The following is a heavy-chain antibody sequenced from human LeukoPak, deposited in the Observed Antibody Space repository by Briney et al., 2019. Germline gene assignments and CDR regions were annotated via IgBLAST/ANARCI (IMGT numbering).Heavy chain of an antibody. Sequence: GGSLRLSCVVSGFTVSSNYMSWVRQAPGKGLEWVSVIYSGGSTYYADSVKGRFTISRDNSKNTLYLQMNSLRAEDTAVYYCARDRRGYGGNFDYWGQGTLATVSS. J-gene: IGHJ4*02. CDR3: ARDRRGYGGNFDY. V-gene: IGHV3-66*01. CDR1: GFTVSSNY. CDR2: IYSGGST. D-gene: IGHD4-23*01.